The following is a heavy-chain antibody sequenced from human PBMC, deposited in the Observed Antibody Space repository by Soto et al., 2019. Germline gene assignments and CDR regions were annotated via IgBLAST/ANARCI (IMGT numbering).Heavy chain of an antibody. J-gene: IGHJ4*02. D-gene: IGHD3-22*01. CDR3: ARLTYYDSTGFFDY. CDR1: VASIRSFH. V-gene: IGHV4-59*01. CDR2: IYHSGST. Sequence: SETLSLTCRVSVASIRSFHWSWIRQPPGGGLEWIWYIYHSGSTKYNPSLESRVSISVDTSNNRFSLKLSSVTAADTAVYYCARLTYYDSTGFFDYWGQGTLVTVSS.